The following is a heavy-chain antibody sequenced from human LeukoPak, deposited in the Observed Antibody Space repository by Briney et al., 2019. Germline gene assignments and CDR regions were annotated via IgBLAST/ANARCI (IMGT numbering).Heavy chain of an antibody. CDR2: IIPILGIA. CDR1: GGTFSSCA. Sequence: SVKVSCKASGGTFSSCAFSWARQAPGQGLEWMGRIIPILGIANYAQKFQGRVTITADKSTSTAYMELSSLRSEDTAVYYCARGEEEDYYSYSMDVWGQGTTVTVSS. CDR3: ARGEEEDYYSYSMDV. V-gene: IGHV1-69*04. J-gene: IGHJ6*02.